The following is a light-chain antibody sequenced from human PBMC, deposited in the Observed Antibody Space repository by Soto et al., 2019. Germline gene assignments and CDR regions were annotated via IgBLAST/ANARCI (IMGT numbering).Light chain of an antibody. J-gene: IGLJ2*01. CDR3: YSYDRSLSGHVV. CDR1: SSNIGAGYD. Sequence: QSVLTQPPSVSGAPGQRVTISCTGSSSNIGAGYDVHWYQPLPGTAPKLLIYGNSNRPSGVPDRFSGSKSGTSASLAITGLPAEDEADYSYYSYDRSLSGHVVFGGGTKLTVL. CDR2: GNS. V-gene: IGLV1-40*01.